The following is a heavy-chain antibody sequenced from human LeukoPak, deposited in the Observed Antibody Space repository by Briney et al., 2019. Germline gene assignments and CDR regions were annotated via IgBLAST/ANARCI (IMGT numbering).Heavy chain of an antibody. D-gene: IGHD6-13*01. CDR1: GYTFTIYY. Sequence: ASVTVSCTASGYTFTIYYMHWVRQAPGQGLAWMGIINPSGGSTSYAQKFQGRVTMTRDMYTSTVYMELSSLRFEDTAVYYCARADGIVVAGTGYYWGQGTLVTVSS. V-gene: IGHV1-46*01. CDR3: ARADGIVVAGTGYY. J-gene: IGHJ4*02. CDR2: INPSGGST.